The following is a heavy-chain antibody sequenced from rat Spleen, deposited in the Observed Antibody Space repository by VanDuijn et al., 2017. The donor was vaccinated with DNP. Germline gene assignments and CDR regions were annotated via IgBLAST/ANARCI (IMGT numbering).Heavy chain of an antibody. CDR1: GFNFNDYW. J-gene: IGHJ2*01. V-gene: IGHV4-2*01. CDR3: VREKFGVDY. D-gene: IGHD4-3*01. CDR2: IDKDSSPK. Sequence: EVQLVESGGGLVQPGRSLKLSCAASGFNFNDYWMGWVRQAPGKGLEWIGEIDKDSSPKKYNPSLRDKFTISRDNAQNTLYLQMSRLGSDDTGIYYCVREKFGVDYWGQGVMVTVSS.